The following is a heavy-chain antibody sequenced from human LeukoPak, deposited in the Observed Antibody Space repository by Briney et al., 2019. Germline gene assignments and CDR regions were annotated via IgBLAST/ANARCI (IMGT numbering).Heavy chain of an antibody. CDR2: IYSGGRT. V-gene: IGHV3-66*01. D-gene: IGHD3-22*01. Sequence: RSLRLSCAVYGFIVSSNYMTWVRQAPGKGLEWVSVIYSGGRTYYADSVKGRFTTSRDNSKNTLYLQMNSLRAEDTAVYYCARAPDGYEAFDIWGQGTMVTVSS. CDR3: ARAPDGYEAFDI. J-gene: IGHJ3*02. CDR1: GFIVSSNY.